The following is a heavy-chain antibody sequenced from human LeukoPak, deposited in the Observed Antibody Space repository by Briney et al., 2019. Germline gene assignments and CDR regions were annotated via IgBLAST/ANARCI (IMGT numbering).Heavy chain of an antibody. D-gene: IGHD6-13*01. Sequence: PGGSLRLSCAASGFTFDDYAMHWVRQAPGKGLEWVLGISWNSGSIGYADSVKGRFTISRDNAKNSLYLQMNSLRAEDTALYYCAKDRWQQLVYGFDYWGQGTLVTVSS. V-gene: IGHV3-9*01. CDR3: AKDRWQQLVYGFDY. CDR1: GFTFDDYA. J-gene: IGHJ4*02. CDR2: ISWNSGSI.